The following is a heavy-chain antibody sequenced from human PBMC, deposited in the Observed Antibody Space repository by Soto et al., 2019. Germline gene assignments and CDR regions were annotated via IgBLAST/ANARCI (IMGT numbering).Heavy chain of an antibody. J-gene: IGHJ4*02. Sequence: TGGSLRLSCAASGFTFSYYEMNWVRQAPGKGLEWISYITSSGSTIYYADSVKGRFTISRDNAKNSLYLQMSSLRAEDTAVYYCARGPHSSTMGADDYWGQGTLVTVSS. CDR2: ITSSGSTI. CDR3: ARGPHSSTMGADDY. V-gene: IGHV3-48*03. D-gene: IGHD6-13*01. CDR1: GFTFSYYE.